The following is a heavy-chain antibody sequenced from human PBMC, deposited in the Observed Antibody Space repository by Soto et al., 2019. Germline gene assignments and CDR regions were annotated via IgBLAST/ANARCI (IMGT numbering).Heavy chain of an antibody. Sequence: EVQLLESGGGLVQPGGSLRLSCAASGFTFSSYAMSWVRQAPGKGLEWVSAISGSGGSTYYADSVKGRFTISRDKSKNTLYLQMNSLRAEDTAVYYCAKHIAAAGTGGDYWGQGALVTVSS. CDR3: AKHIAAAGTGGDY. CDR2: ISGSGGST. CDR1: GFTFSSYA. J-gene: IGHJ4*02. D-gene: IGHD6-13*01. V-gene: IGHV3-23*01.